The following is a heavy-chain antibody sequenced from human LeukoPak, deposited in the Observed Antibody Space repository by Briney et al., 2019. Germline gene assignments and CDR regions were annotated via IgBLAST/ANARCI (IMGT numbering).Heavy chain of an antibody. D-gene: IGHD3-22*01. CDR2: IDYSGTT. CDR1: GGSINIYY. CDR3: ARLVSSESYDSRAFDS. Sequence: SETLSLTCTVSGGSINIYYWSWIRQPPGKGLEWIGTIDYSGTTNYNPSLKSRVTISVDTSKNQFSLKLSSVTAADTAVYYCARLVSSESYDSRAFDSWGQGTLVTVSS. V-gene: IGHV4-59*08. J-gene: IGHJ4*02.